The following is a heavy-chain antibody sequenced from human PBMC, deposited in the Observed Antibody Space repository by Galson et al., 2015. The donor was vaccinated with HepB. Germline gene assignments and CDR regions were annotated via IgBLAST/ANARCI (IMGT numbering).Heavy chain of an antibody. CDR2: MYYSGST. D-gene: IGHD5/OR15-5a*01. CDR1: GGSISSSSYY. V-gene: IGHV4-39*01. J-gene: IGHJ4*02. CDR3: TRSSDVVSTYY. Sequence: SETMSLTCTVSGGSISSSSYYWGWIRQPPGKGLEWIGSMYYSGSTYYNPSLKSRITMFVDTSKNLFSLNLRSVTAADTAVYYCTRSSDVVSTYYWGQGTLVTVSS.